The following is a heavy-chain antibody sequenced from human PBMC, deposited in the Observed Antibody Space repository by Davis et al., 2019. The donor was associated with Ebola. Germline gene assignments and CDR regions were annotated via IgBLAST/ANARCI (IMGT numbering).Heavy chain of an antibody. CDR2: ISAYNGNT. D-gene: IGHD1-1*01. Sequence: ASVQVSCKASGYTFTSYGISWVRQAPGQGLEWMGWISAYNGNTNYAQKLQGRVTMTTDTSTSTAYMELSSLRSEDTAVYYCARDGTQDFDFDYWGQGTLVTVSS. CDR3: ARDGTQDFDFDY. V-gene: IGHV1-18*01. J-gene: IGHJ4*02. CDR1: GYTFTSYG.